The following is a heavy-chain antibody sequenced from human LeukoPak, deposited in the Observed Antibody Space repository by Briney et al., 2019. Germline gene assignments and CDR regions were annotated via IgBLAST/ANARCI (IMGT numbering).Heavy chain of an antibody. V-gene: IGHV1-18*01. Sequence: EASVKVSCKASGYTFTSYGISWVRQAPGQGLEWMGWISAYNGNTNYAQKLQGRVTMTTDTSTSTAYMELRSLRSDDTAVYYCARGLGSWLNGYYSDYWGQGTLVTVSS. CDR3: ARGLGSWLNGYYSDY. D-gene: IGHD6-13*01. CDR1: GYTFTSYG. J-gene: IGHJ4*02. CDR2: ISAYNGNT.